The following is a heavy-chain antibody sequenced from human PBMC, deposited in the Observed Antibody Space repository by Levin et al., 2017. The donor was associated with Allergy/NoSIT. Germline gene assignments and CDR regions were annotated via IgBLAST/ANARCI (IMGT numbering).Heavy chain of an antibody. J-gene: IGHJ5*02. D-gene: IGHD4-17*01. Sequence: SETLSLTCTVSGGSISSYYWSWIRQPAGKGLEWIGRIYTSGSTNYNPSLKSRVTMSVDTSKNQFSLKLSSVTAADTAVYYCARGPDDYGDYRADPWGQGTLVTVSS. CDR1: GGSISSYY. CDR2: IYTSGST. CDR3: ARGPDDYGDYRADP. V-gene: IGHV4-4*07.